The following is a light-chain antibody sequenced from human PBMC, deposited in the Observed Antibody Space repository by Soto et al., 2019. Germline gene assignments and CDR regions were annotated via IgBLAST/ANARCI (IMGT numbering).Light chain of an antibody. CDR3: CSYAGSSIHVV. Sequence: QSVLTQPASVSGCPGQSITISCTGTSSDVGNYNLVSWYQQHPGKAPKLMIYEGSKRPSGVSNRFSGSKSGNTASLTISGLQAEDEADYYCCSYAGSSIHVVFGGGTKLTVL. J-gene: IGLJ2*01. CDR2: EGS. CDR1: SSDVGNYNL. V-gene: IGLV2-23*01.